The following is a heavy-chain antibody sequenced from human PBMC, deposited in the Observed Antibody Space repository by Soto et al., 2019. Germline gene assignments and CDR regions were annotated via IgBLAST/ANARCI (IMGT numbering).Heavy chain of an antibody. CDR3: ATQEVGGSYVYTFDP. V-gene: IGHV4-59*04. D-gene: IGHD1-26*01. Sequence: XXTLSLTCTVSGWSISSYYWRWILQPPGKGLEWIGYIYYSGSTYYNPSLKSRVTISVDTSKNHFSLKLSSVTAADTAVYYCATQEVGGSYVYTFDPWGQGTLVTVSS. CDR2: IYYSGST. J-gene: IGHJ5*02. CDR1: GWSISSYY.